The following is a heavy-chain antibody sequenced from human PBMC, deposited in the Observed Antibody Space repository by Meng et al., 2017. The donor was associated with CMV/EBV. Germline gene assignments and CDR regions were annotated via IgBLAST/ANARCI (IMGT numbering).Heavy chain of an antibody. CDR3: ARDLAAGTRIFDY. V-gene: IGHV3-21*01. CDR2: ISSSSSYI. Sequence: GGSLRLSCAASGFTFSSYSMNWVRQAPGKGLEWVSSISSSSSYIYYADSVKGRFTISRDNAKNSLYLQMNSLRAEDTAVYYCARDLAAGTRIFDYWGQGTTVTVSS. CDR1: GFTFSSYS. J-gene: IGHJ4*02. D-gene: IGHD6-13*01.